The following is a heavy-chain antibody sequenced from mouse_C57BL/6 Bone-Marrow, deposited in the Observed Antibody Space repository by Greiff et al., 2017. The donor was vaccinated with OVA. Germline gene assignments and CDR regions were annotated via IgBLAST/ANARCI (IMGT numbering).Heavy chain of an antibody. CDR2: IYYSGTI. D-gene: IGHD1-1*01. Sequence: EVQLQESGPGLVKPSQTVFLTCTVTGISITTGNYRWSWIRQFPGTKLEWIGYIYYSGTITYNPSLTSRTTITRDTPKNQFFLEMNSLTAEDTATYYCARDITTVEGGYWYFDVWGTGTTVTVSS. J-gene: IGHJ1*03. V-gene: IGHV3-5*01. CDR1: GISITTGNYR. CDR3: ARDITTVEGGYWYFDV.